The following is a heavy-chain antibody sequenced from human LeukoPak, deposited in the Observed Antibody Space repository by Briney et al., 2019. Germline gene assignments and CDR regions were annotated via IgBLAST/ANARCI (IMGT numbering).Heavy chain of an antibody. V-gene: IGHV3-30*03. CDR1: GFTFSSYG. J-gene: IGHJ4*02. CDR3: VQGRTLYYFDY. D-gene: IGHD2-2*01. CDR2: ISYDGSNK. Sequence: PGGSLRLSCAASGFTFSSYGMHWVRQAPGKGLEWVAVISYDGSNKYYADSVKGRFTISRDNSKNTLYLQMNSLRAEDTAVYYCVQGRTLYYFDYWGQGSLVTVSS.